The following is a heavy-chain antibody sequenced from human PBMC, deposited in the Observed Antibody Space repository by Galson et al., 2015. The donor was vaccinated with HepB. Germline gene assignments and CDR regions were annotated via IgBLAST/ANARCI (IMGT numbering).Heavy chain of an antibody. CDR2: IIPMFGTP. CDR3: AKGSDAFDI. J-gene: IGHJ3*02. V-gene: IGHV1-69*13. CDR1: GGSISTYA. Sequence: SVKVSCKASGGSISTYAINWVRQAPGQGLEWMGGIIPMFGTPSHAENFQDRIMILADESTATAYMELSSLRSEDTAVYYCAKGSDAFDIWGQGTLGTVSA.